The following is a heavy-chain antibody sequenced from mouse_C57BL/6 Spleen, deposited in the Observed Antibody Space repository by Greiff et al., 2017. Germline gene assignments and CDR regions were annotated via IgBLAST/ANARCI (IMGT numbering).Heavy chain of an antibody. J-gene: IGHJ2*01. CDR1: GYSITSGYY. Sequence: EVQPQQSGPGLVKPSQSLSLTCSVTGYSITSGYYWNWIRQFPGNKLEWMGYISYDGSNNYNPSLKNRISITCDTSKNQFFLKLNSVTTEDTATYYCARDDGYYGYYWGQGTTLTVSS. D-gene: IGHD2-3*01. V-gene: IGHV3-6*01. CDR3: ARDDGYYGYY. CDR2: ISYDGSN.